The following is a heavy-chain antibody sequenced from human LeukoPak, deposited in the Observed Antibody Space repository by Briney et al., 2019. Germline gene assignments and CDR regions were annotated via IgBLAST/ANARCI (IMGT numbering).Heavy chain of an antibody. Sequence: GGSLRLSCTASGFTFGDNDMSWVRQAPGKGLEWVGFIRSKAYGGTTEYAASVKGRFTTSRDHSKRIAYLQMNSLKTEDTAVYYCTRARTYSSSWYYFDFWGQGTLVTVSS. J-gene: IGHJ4*02. CDR1: GFTFGDND. V-gene: IGHV3-49*04. CDR3: TRARTYSSSWYYFDF. D-gene: IGHD6-13*01. CDR2: IRSKAYGGTT.